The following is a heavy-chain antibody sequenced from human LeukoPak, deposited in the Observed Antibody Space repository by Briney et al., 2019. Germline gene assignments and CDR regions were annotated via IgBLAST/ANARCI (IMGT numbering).Heavy chain of an antibody. D-gene: IGHD3-9*01. CDR3: ARGVRYFDWLLGGFDY. CDR2: IYYSGST. Sequence: SETLSLTCTVSGGSISSGGYYWSWIRQHPGKGLEWIGYIYYSGSTYYNPSLKSRVTISVDTSKNQFSLKLSSVTAADTAVYYCARGVRYFDWLLGGFDYWGQGTLVTVSS. V-gene: IGHV4-31*03. CDR1: GGSISSGGYY. J-gene: IGHJ4*02.